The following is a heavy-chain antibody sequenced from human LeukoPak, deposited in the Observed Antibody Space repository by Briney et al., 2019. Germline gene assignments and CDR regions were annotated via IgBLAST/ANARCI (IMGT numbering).Heavy chain of an antibody. V-gene: IGHV4-34*01. CDR1: GGSFSGYY. J-gene: IGHJ4*02. CDR3: ASLNSSSWDPFDY. D-gene: IGHD6-13*01. CDR2: INHSGST. Sequence: SETLSLTCAVYGGSFSGYYWSWIRQPPGKGLEWIGEINHSGSTNYNPSLKSRVTISVDTSKNQFSLKLSSVTAADTAAYYCASLNSSSWDPFDYWGQGTLVTVSS.